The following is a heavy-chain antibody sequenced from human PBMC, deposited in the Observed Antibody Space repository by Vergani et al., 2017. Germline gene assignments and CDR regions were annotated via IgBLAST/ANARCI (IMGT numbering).Heavy chain of an antibody. J-gene: IGHJ4*02. CDR2: IDPSDSYT. Sequence: VQLVQSGAEVKKPGASVKVSCKASGYTFTSYGISWVRQMPGKGLEWMGRIDPSDSYTNYSPSFQGHVTISADKSISTAYLQWSSLKASDTAMYYCATGVNYDFWSGYLNDYWGQGTLVTVSS. CDR1: GYTFTSYG. V-gene: IGHV5-10-1*01. CDR3: ATGVNYDFWSGYLNDY. D-gene: IGHD3-3*01.